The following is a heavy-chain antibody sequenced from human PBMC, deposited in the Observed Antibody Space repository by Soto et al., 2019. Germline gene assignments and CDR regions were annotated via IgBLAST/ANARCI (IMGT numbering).Heavy chain of an antibody. CDR1: GFTFRSHG. Sequence: QVQLVESGGGVVQPGRSLRLSCEASGFTFRSHGMHWARQAPGKGLEWLAVIWYDGSEKYYADSVKGRFTISRDNSKNTLYLQMNSLTVEDTAVYYCARWSDNKVVDPWGQGTVVTVS. V-gene: IGHV3-33*01. D-gene: IGHD1-1*01. CDR3: ARWSDNKVVDP. J-gene: IGHJ5*02. CDR2: IWYDGSEK.